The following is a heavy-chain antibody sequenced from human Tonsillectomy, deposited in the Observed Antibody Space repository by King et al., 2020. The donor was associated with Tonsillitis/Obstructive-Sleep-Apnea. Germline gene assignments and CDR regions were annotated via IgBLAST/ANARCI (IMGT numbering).Heavy chain of an antibody. CDR3: AGEDGYCSGGSCYSKAFDI. J-gene: IGHJ3*02. V-gene: IGHV3-30*01. Sequence: QVQLVESGGGVVQPGRSLRLSCAASRFTFSSYAMHWVRQVPGKGLEWVAVISYDGGNKYYADSVKGRFTISRDNSKNTLYLQMNSLRAKDTAVYYCAGEDGYCSGGSCYSKAFDIWGQGTMVTVSS. CDR2: ISYDGGNK. D-gene: IGHD2-15*01. CDR1: RFTFSSYA.